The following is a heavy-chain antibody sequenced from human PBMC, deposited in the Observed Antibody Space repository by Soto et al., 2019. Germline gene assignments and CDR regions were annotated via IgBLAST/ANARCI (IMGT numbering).Heavy chain of an antibody. CDR3: ARERGMAYVMDV. Sequence: QVQLVQSGAEVKKPGASVKVSCKASGYTFTSYGVSWVRQAPGQGLEWMGWSSDYKGNTNYAEKLQGRVTITTDTATSTAYMELRSLRSDDTAVYYCARERGMAYVMDVWGQGTMVTVSS. CDR1: GYTFTSYG. J-gene: IGHJ6*02. D-gene: IGHD1-1*01. V-gene: IGHV1-18*01. CDR2: SSDYKGNT.